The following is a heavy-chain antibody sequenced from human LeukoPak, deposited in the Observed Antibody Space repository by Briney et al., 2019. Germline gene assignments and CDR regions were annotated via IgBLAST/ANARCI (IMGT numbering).Heavy chain of an antibody. Sequence: KPGESLKISCQGSGYTFTTYWIGWVRQMPGKGLDWMGIIHPADSDIRYSPSFKGQVTISADKSISTAYLQWSNLKAPDTAMYYCARQITISHFDYWGQGTLVTVSS. CDR3: ARQITISHFDY. V-gene: IGHV5-51*01. CDR1: GYTFTTYW. CDR2: IHPADSDI. D-gene: IGHD3-3*01. J-gene: IGHJ4*02.